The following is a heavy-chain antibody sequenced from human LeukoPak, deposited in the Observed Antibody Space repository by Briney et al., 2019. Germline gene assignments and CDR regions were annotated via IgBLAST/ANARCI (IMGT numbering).Heavy chain of an antibody. J-gene: IGHJ3*02. V-gene: IGHV4-59*01. Sequence: SETLSLTCTVSGDSINSYYWNWIRQPPGKGLEWIGYGHYTGSTYKNPSLNSRVAFSVDTSKNQFSLKLSSVIAADTAVYYCARWGEHSALRVHAFDIWGQGTMVTVSS. CDR3: ARWGEHSALRVHAFDI. CDR1: GDSINSYY. CDR2: GHYTGST. D-gene: IGHD3-10*01.